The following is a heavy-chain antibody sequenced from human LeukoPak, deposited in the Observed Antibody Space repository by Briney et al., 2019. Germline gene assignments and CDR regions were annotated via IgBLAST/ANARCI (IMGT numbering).Heavy chain of an antibody. CDR1: GGSISSSSYY. J-gene: IGHJ5*02. D-gene: IGHD1-20*01. CDR2: IYYSGST. V-gene: IGHV4-39*07. Sequence: PSETLSLTCTVSGGSISSSSYYWGWIRQPPGKGLEWIGSIYYSGSTYYNPSLKSRVTISVDTSKNQFSLKLSSVTAADTAVYYCARDRSGITGTTWGQGTLVTVSS. CDR3: ARDRSGITGTT.